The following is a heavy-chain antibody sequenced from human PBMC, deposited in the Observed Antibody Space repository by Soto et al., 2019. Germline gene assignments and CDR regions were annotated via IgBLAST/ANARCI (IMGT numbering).Heavy chain of an antibody. CDR3: AGYDILTGYYPFDY. Sequence: QVQLQESGPGLVKPSQTLSLTCTVSGGSISSGGYYWSWIRQHPGKGLEWIGYIYYSGSNYYNPSLKSRVTISVDTSKNQFSLKLSSVTAEDTAVYYCAGYDILTGYYPFDYWGQGTLVTVSS. D-gene: IGHD3-9*01. CDR1: GGSISSGGYY. J-gene: IGHJ4*02. CDR2: IYYSGSN. V-gene: IGHV4-31*03.